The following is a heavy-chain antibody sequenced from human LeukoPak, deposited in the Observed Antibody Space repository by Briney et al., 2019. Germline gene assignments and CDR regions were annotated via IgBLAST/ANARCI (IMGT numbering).Heavy chain of an antibody. V-gene: IGHV3-21*01. CDR3: ARDFYDTSGYHYDY. Sequence: PGGSLRLSCAASGFIFSSYSMNWVRQAPGKGLEWVSSISSSSSYIYYPDSVKGRFTISRDNAKNSLYLQINSLRAEDTALYYCARDFYDTSGYHYDYWGQGTLVTVSS. CDR1: GFIFSSYS. D-gene: IGHD3-22*01. J-gene: IGHJ4*02. CDR2: ISSSSSYI.